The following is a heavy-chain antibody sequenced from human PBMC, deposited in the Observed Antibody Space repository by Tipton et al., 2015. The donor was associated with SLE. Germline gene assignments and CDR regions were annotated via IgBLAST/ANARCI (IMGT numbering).Heavy chain of an antibody. CDR1: GYSISSGYY. Sequence: TLSLTCSVSGYSISSGYYWGWIRQPPGKGLEWIGITNQGGGTYYNSFLKSRVTISLDASKNQFSLKLNSVTAADTAVYYCATVDYFDSGDAFDFWGHGSMVTVSS. V-gene: IGHV4-38-2*02. CDR3: ATVDYFDSGDAFDF. J-gene: IGHJ3*01. D-gene: IGHD3-22*01. CDR2: TNQGGGT.